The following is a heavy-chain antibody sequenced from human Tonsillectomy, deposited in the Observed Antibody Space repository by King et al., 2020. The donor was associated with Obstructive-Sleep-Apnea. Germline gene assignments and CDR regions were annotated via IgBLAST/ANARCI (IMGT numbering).Heavy chain of an antibody. J-gene: IGHJ3*02. CDR1: GFTFSGSA. Sequence: VQLVESGGGLVQPGGSLKLSCAASGFTFSGSAMHWVRQASGKGLEWVGRIRSKANSYATAYAASVKGRFTISRDDSKNTAYLQMNSLKTEDTAVYYCTSALYDSPSLDAFDIWGQGTMSPSLQ. D-gene: IGHD3-22*01. CDR3: TSALYDSPSLDAFDI. V-gene: IGHV3-73*02. CDR2: IRSKANSYAT.